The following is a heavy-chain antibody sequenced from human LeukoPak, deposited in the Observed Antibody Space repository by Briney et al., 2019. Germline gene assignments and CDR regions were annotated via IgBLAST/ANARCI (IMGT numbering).Heavy chain of an antibody. V-gene: IGHV3-43*02. CDR1: GFSLDDYA. J-gene: IGHJ6*02. Sequence: GGSLRLSCAASGFSLDDYAMHWVRQVPGKGLQWVSLISGDGGTTYYSDSVKGRFTISRDNSKNALYLQMNSLRIEDTALYYCAKGGLVFGMDVWGQGTKVPDS. D-gene: IGHD3/OR15-3a*01. CDR3: AKGGLVFGMDV. CDR2: ISGDGGTT.